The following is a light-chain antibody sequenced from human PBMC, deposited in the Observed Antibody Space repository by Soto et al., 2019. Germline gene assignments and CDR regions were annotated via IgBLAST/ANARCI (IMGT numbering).Light chain of an antibody. CDR3: QSYDSSLSGVV. CDR2: GTS. CDR1: SSNIGAGYD. Sequence: QSVLTQPPSVSWAPGQRVTISCTGSSSNIGAGYDVHWYQQLPGTAPKLLIYGTSNRPSGVPDRFSGSKSGTSASLAITGLQAEDEADYYCQSYDSSLSGVVFGGGTKLTVL. V-gene: IGLV1-40*01. J-gene: IGLJ2*01.